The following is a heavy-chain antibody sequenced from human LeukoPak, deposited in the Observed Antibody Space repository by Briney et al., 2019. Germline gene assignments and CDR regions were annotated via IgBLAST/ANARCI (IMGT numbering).Heavy chain of an antibody. D-gene: IGHD2-2*01. V-gene: IGHV1-18*01. Sequence: ASVKVSCKASGYTFTSYGISWVRQAPGQGLEWMGWISAYNGNTNYAQKLEGRVTMTADTSTSTAYMELRSLRSDDTAVYYCARVPPRVVPAAYSPNFDYWGQGTLVTVSS. CDR2: ISAYNGNT. CDR1: GYTFTSYG. J-gene: IGHJ4*02. CDR3: ARVPPRVVPAAYSPNFDY.